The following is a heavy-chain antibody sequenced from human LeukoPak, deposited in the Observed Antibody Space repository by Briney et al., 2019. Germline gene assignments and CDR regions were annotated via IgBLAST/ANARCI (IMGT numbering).Heavy chain of an antibody. CDR3: ARGGRITMVRGGHPYYFDY. CDR1: GGSFSGYY. Sequence: SETLSLTSAVYGGSFSGYYWSWIRQPPGKGLEWIGEINHSGSTNYNPSLKSRVTISVDTSKNQFSLKLSSVTAADTAVYYCARGGRITMVRGGHPYYFDYWGQGTLVTVSS. V-gene: IGHV4-34*01. J-gene: IGHJ4*02. D-gene: IGHD3-10*01. CDR2: INHSGST.